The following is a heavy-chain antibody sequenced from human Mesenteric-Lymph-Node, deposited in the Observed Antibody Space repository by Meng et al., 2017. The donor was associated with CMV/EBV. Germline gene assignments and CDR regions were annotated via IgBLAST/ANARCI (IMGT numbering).Heavy chain of an antibody. CDR3: ARESGSHWYFDL. CDR2: IKSKTDGGTT. Sequence: GGSLRLSCAASGFTFSNAWMSWVRQAPGKGLEWVGRIKSKTDGGTTDYAAPVKGRFTISRDDSKNTLYLQMNSLRAEDTAVYFCARESGSHWYFDLWGRGTLVTVSS. CDR1: GFTFSNAW. D-gene: IGHD6-13*01. V-gene: IGHV3-15*01. J-gene: IGHJ2*01.